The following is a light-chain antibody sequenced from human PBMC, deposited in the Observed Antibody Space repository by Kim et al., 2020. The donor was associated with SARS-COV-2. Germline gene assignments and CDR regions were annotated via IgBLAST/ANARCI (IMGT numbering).Light chain of an antibody. CDR2: SNN. CDR1: SSNIGSNY. Sequence: ELTQPPSASGTPGQWVTISCSGRSSNIGSNYVYWYQQLPGTAPKLLIYSNNQRHSGAPDRFSGSKSGTSASLAISGLRSEDEADYYCAAWDDSLGSRVFGGGTKVTVL. CDR3: AAWDDSLGSRV. V-gene: IGLV1-47*02. J-gene: IGLJ3*02.